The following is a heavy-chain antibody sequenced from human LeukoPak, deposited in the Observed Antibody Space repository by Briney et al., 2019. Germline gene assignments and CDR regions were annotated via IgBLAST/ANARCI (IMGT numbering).Heavy chain of an antibody. J-gene: IGHJ4*02. CDR3: ASQTAEMYYYGSGSKPFDY. Sequence: SETLSLTCTVSGGSISSSSYYWGWIRHPPGKGLEWIGSIYYSGSTYYNPSLKSRVTISVDTSKNQFSLKLSSVTAADTAVYYCASQTAEMYYYGSGSKPFDYWGQGTLVTVSS. CDR1: GGSISSSSYY. V-gene: IGHV4-39*01. CDR2: IYYSGST. D-gene: IGHD3-10*01.